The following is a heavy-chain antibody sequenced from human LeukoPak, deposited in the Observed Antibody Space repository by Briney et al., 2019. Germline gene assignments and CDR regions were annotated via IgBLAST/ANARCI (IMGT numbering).Heavy chain of an antibody. CDR3: ARGQFYGDYVYFDY. CDR1: GFTFSSYW. V-gene: IGHV4-59*01. CDR2: ISYSGST. J-gene: IGHJ4*02. D-gene: IGHD4-17*01. Sequence: PGGSLRLSCAASGFTFSSYWMSWIRQPPGKGLEWIDYISYSGSTNYNPSLKSRVTISVDTSKNQFSLKLSSVTAADTAVYYCARGQFYGDYVYFDYWGQGTLVTVSS.